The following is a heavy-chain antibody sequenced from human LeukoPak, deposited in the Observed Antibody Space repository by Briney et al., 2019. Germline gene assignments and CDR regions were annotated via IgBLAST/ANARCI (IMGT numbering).Heavy chain of an antibody. CDR3: ARELPPDDILDY. J-gene: IGHJ4*02. CDR1: GGTFSSYA. V-gene: IGHV1-69*13. D-gene: IGHD3-9*01. CDR2: IIPIFGTA. Sequence: SAKVSCKASGGTFSSYAISWVRQAPGQGLEWMGGIIPIFGTANYAQKFQGRVTITADESTSTAYMELSSLRSEDTAVYYCARELPPDDILDYWGQGTLVTVSS.